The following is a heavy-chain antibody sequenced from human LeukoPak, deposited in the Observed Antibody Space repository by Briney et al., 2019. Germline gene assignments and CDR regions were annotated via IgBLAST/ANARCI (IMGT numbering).Heavy chain of an antibody. CDR2: IYYSGST. Sequence: SETLPLTCTVSGGSISTYYWNWIRQPPGKGLEWIAYIYYSGSTEYNPSLKSRVTMSVDTSKNQFSLRLSSVTAADTAVYYCARTYNRVTYGSGSLYYFDSWGQGTLVTVSS. V-gene: IGHV4-59*01. D-gene: IGHD3-10*01. CDR3: ARTYNRVTYGSGSLYYFDS. J-gene: IGHJ4*02. CDR1: GGSISTYY.